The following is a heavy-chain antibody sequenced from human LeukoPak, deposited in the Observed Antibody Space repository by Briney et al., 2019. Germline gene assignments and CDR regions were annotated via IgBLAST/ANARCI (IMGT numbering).Heavy chain of an antibody. CDR3: ARGGTHCSSTSCYAFDY. V-gene: IGHV4-4*02. Sequence: SGTLSLTCAVSGGSISSSNWWSWVRQPPGKGLEWIGEIYHSGSTNYNPSLKSRVTISVDKSKNQFSLKLSSVTAADTAVYYCARGGTHCSSTSCYAFDYWGQGTLVTVPS. CDR1: GGSISSSNW. D-gene: IGHD2-2*01. CDR2: IYHSGST. J-gene: IGHJ4*02.